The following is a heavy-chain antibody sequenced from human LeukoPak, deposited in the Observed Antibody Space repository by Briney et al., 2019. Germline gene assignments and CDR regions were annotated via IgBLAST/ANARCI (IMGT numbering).Heavy chain of an antibody. V-gene: IGHV3-30*18. CDR2: ISYEGSNK. CDR3: AKEGHYDFWSGYYPLYYFDY. CDR1: GFTFSSYG. Sequence: GRTLRLSCAASGFTFSSYGMHWVRQAPGKGLEGGAVISYEGSNKYYADSVKGRFTISRDNSKNTLYLQMNSLRAEDTAVYYCAKEGHYDFWSGYYPLYYFDYWGQGTLVTVSS. J-gene: IGHJ4*02. D-gene: IGHD3-3*01.